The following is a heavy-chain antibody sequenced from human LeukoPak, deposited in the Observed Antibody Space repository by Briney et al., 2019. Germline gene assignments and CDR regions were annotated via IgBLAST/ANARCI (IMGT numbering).Heavy chain of an antibody. CDR2: IYSGGST. V-gene: IGHV3-66*01. Sequence: GGSLRLSCAASGCIVSSHYMSWVRPAPGKGLEWVSVIYSGGSTDYADSVKGRFTISRDISKNTVHLQMNSLRAEDTAVYYCAIVPALGSRENLQHWGQGTMVTVSS. J-gene: IGHJ1*01. D-gene: IGHD3-16*01. CDR1: GCIVSSHY. CDR3: AIVPALGSRENLQH.